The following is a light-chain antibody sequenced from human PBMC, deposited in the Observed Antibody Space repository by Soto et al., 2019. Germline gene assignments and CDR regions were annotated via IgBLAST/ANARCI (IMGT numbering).Light chain of an antibody. J-gene: IGKJ1*01. CDR1: QNINNY. Sequence: IQMNQSPSAVSAYVGDRVTITCQASQNINNYLNWYQQKPGRAPKLLIYDASNLEAGVPSRFSGSGSGTDFTLTISSLQPEDVATYYCQKYTSAPRTFGQGTKVDIK. CDR2: DAS. V-gene: IGKV1-27*01. CDR3: QKYTSAPRT.